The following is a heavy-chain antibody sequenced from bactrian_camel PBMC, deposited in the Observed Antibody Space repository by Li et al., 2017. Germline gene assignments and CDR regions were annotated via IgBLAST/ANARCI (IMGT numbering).Heavy chain of an antibody. CDR3: AADHRNCYSWVGDSSYVDY. D-gene: IGHD5*01. CDR1: GHTSDDYC. Sequence: DVQLVESGGGSVQPGGSLRLSCVVSGHTSDDYCMAWFHQAPGKEREEVASITTADENTYHADSVQGRFTIPQDSAKTTVYLTMNSLKPEDSGMYYCAADHRNCYSWVGDSSYVDYWGQGTQVTVSS. CDR2: ITTADENT. J-gene: IGHJ4*01. V-gene: IGHV3S66*01.